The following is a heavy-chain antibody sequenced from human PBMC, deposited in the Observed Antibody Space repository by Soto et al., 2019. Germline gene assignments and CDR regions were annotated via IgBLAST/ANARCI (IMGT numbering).Heavy chain of an antibody. D-gene: IGHD6-13*01. Sequence: QVQLVQSGAEVKKPGSSVKVSCKASGGTFSSYAISWVRQAPGQGLEWMGGIIPIFGTANYAQKFQGRVTITADESTSTAYMELSSLRSEDTAVYYCASTAAGSVRYYYSGMDVWGQGTTVTVSS. CDR1: GGTFSSYA. V-gene: IGHV1-69*01. CDR2: IIPIFGTA. CDR3: ASTAAGSVRYYYSGMDV. J-gene: IGHJ6*02.